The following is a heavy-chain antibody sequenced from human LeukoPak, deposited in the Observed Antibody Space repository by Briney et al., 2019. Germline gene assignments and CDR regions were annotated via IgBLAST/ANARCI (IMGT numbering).Heavy chain of an antibody. D-gene: IGHD1-26*01. CDR3: ARGKVAEGGSYHRLPFDY. V-gene: IGHV1-69*02. J-gene: IGHJ4*02. CDR1: GGTFSSYT. Sequence: ASVKVSCKASGGTFSSYTISWVRQAPGQGLEWMGRIIPILGIANYAQKFQGRVTITADKSTSTAYMELSSLRSEDTAVYYCARGKVAEGGSYHRLPFDYWGQGTLVTVSS. CDR2: IIPILGIA.